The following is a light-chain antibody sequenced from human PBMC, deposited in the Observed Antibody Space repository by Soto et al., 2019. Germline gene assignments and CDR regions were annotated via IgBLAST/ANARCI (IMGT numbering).Light chain of an antibody. J-gene: IGKJ3*01. CDR1: QSVVYSSNNKNY. V-gene: IGKV4-1*01. Sequence: DIVMTQSPDSLAVSLGERATINCKAIQSVVYSSNNKNYLAWYQQKPGQPPKLLIHCASTRESGVPDRFSGSGSGTDFTLTISSLQAEDVAVYYCHQSYSSPFTFCPWTKVAIK. CDR2: CAS. CDR3: HQSYSSPFT.